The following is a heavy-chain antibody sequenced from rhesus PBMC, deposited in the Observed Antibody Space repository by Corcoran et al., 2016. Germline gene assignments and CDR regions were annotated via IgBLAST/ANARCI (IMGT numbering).Heavy chain of an antibody. V-gene: IGHV4-127*01. D-gene: IGHD3-16*01. CDR3: ARGYYSGSLGVDY. Sequence: QVQLQESGPGLVKPSETLSLTCAVSGYSISSGYGWSWIRQPPGKGLEWIGYIGGISGSTNYNPSLKSRVTISKDTSKNQFSLKLSSVTAADTAVYYCARGYYSGSLGVDYWGQGVLVTVSS. CDR1: GYSISSGYG. J-gene: IGHJ4*01. CDR2: IGGISGST.